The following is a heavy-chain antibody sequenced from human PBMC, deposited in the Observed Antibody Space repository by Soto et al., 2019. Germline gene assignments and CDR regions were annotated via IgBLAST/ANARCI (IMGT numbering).Heavy chain of an antibody. V-gene: IGHV5-51*01. CDR2: IYPGDSDT. CDR3: ARVFAVVTANYYYGMDV. CDR1: GYSFTSYW. Sequence: GESLKISCKGSGYSFTSYWIGWVRQMPGKGLEWMGIIYPGDSDTRYSPSFQGQVTISADKSTSTAYMELSSLRSEDTAVYYCARVFAVVTANYYYGMDVWGQGTTVTVSS. D-gene: IGHD2-21*02. J-gene: IGHJ6*02.